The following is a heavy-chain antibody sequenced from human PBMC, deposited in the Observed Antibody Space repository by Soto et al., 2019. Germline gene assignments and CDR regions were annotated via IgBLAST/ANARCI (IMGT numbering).Heavy chain of an antibody. V-gene: IGHV1-3*01. CDR2: INAGNGNT. D-gene: IGHD6-6*01. CDR3: ARVGSSSSPYYYGMDV. Sequence: ASVKVSCKASGDTFTSYVMHWVRHAPGKRLEWMGWINAGNGNTKFSQKFQGRVTITRDTSASTAYTELSSLRSEDTAVYYCARVGSSSSPYYYGMDVWGQGTTVTVSS. CDR1: GDTFTSYV. J-gene: IGHJ6*02.